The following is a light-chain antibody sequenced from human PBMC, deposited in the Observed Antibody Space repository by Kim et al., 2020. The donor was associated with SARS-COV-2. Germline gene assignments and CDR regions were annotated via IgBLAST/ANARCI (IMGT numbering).Light chain of an antibody. CDR3: QQYNNWPPYT. Sequence: VVPGEKATPPRRGRPSVSSKLAWEQKEPGQASRLLIYGASNRANGIPARFSGSGSGKEFTLTISSLKSEDFAVYYWQQYNNWPPYTCGQGTKLEI. CDR2: GAS. CDR1: PSVSSK. J-gene: IGKJ2*01. V-gene: IGKV3-15*01.